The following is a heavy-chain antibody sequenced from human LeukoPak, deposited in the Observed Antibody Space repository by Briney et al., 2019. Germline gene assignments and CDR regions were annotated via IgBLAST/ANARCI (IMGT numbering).Heavy chain of an antibody. J-gene: IGHJ4*02. V-gene: IGHV3-7*01. CDR1: GFTFSTYW. CDR3: ASGRQLGY. Sequence: GGSLRLSCAASGFTFSTYWMNWVRQAPGKGLEWVANIKQDGSEKYYVDSVKGRFTLSRDSAKNSLYLQMNSLRAEDTAVYYCASGRQLGYWGQGTLVTVSS. D-gene: IGHD6-13*01. CDR2: IKQDGSEK.